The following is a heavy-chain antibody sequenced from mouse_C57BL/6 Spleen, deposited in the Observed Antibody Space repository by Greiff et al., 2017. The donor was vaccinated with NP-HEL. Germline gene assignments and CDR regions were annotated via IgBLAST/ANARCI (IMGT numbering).Heavy chain of an antibody. Sequence: VQLQQSGAELVRPGTSVKVSCKASGYAFTNYLIEWVKQRPGQGLEWIGVINPGSGGTNYNEKFKGKATLTADKSSSTAYMQIRSLTSEDSAVYFCARSIYYGYRFAYWGQGTLVTVSA. CDR1: GYAFTNYL. V-gene: IGHV1-54*01. CDR2: INPGSGGT. D-gene: IGHD2-2*01. CDR3: ARSIYYGYRFAY. J-gene: IGHJ3*01.